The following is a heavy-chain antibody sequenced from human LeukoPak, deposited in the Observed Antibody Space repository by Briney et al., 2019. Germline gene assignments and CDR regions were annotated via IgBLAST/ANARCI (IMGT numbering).Heavy chain of an antibody. V-gene: IGHV3-23*01. CDR2: ISGSGGST. J-gene: IGHJ1*01. CDR3: AKDVKIAVAGKPLVLRFGPGYFQH. Sequence: GGSLRLSCAASGFTFSNYAMSWVRQAPGKGLEWVSAISGSGGSTYYADSVKGRFTISRDNSKNTLYLQMNSLRAEDTAVYYCAKDVKIAVAGKPLVLRFGPGYFQHWGQGTLVTVSS. D-gene: IGHD6-19*01. CDR1: GFTFSNYA.